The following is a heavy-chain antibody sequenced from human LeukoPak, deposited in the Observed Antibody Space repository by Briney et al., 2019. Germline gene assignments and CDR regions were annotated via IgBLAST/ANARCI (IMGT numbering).Heavy chain of an antibody. V-gene: IGHV3-73*01. CDR2: IRSKANSYAT. J-gene: IGHJ4*02. Sequence: GGSLRLSCATSGFTFSGSAIHWVRQASGKGLEWVGRIRSKANSYATTDVASVRGRFSISRDDSKNTAYLQMNSLKTEDMAVYYCTRPSYDSSVSGVVYWGQGTLVTVSS. CDR3: TRPSYDSSVSGVVY. CDR1: GFTFSGSA. D-gene: IGHD3-22*01.